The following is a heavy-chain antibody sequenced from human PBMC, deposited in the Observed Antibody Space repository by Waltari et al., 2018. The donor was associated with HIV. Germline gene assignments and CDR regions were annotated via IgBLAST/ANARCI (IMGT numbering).Heavy chain of an antibody. CDR2: IYLVDSDT. CDR3: ARLKDIVVVTSLSAFDY. CDR1: GYTFTNYW. Sequence: EVQLVQSGPEVKKPGESLKISCKVSGYTFTNYWIGWARQMPGKGLEWMGIIYLVDSDTTYSPSFQGQVTISADKSITTAYLQWSSLKASDTAMYYCARLKDIVVVTSLSAFDYWGQGTLVTVSS. J-gene: IGHJ4*02. V-gene: IGHV5-51*01. D-gene: IGHD2-15*01.